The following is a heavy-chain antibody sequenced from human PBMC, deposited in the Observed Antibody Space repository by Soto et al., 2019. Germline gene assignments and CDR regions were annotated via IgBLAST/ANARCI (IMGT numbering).Heavy chain of an antibody. CDR3: ARAMYYDFWSGYYTLPYFDY. V-gene: IGHV4-59*08. CDR1: GGSISSYY. J-gene: IGHJ4*02. D-gene: IGHD3-3*01. Sequence: SETLSLTCTVSGGSISSYYWSWIRQPPGKGLEWIGYIYYSGSTNYNPSLKSRVTISVDTSKNQFSLKLSSVTAADTAVYYCARAMYYDFWSGYYTLPYFDYWGQGTLVTVSS. CDR2: IYYSGST.